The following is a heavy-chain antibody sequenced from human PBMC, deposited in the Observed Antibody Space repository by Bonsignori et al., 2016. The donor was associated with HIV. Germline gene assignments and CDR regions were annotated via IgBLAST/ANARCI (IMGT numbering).Heavy chain of an antibody. Sequence: QVQLQQWGAGLLKPSETLSLTCVVDGGSFSGYYWSWIRQSPGKGRDVDGVKYNHSGRTNFNPSLKSRVTISVDTSKNQFSLNLTSVTAADTAVYYCASRMIHFRGGSQYNYDLDVWGQGTSVTVSS. CDR1: GGSFSGYY. J-gene: IGHJ6*02. D-gene: IGHD3-16*01. V-gene: IGHV4-34*01. CDR2: YNHSGRT. CDR3: ASRMIHFRGGSQYNYDLDV.